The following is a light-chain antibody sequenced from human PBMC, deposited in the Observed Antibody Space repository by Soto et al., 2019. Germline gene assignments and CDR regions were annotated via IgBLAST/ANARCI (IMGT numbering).Light chain of an antibody. J-gene: IGKJ2*01. V-gene: IGKV3-20*01. CDR2: GAS. CDR3: QQYGSSPYT. CDR1: QSVSSSY. Sequence: EIVLTQSPGTLSLSPGERATLSCRASQSVSSSYLAWYQQKPGQAPNLLIYGASSRATGIPDRFSGSWSGTDFTLTISRLEPEDFAVYYCQQYGSSPYTFGQGTKLEIK.